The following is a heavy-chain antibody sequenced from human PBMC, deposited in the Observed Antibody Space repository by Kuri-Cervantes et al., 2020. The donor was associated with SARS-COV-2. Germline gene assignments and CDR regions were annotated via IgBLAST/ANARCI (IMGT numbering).Heavy chain of an antibody. CDR2: IHHSGDT. CDR3: ANLGPGGHAYSFLDY. Sequence: SETLSLTCVVSGGSISSNWWSWVRQPPGKGLEWIGEIHHSGDTSYNSSLKSRVTISLDKSKNQFSLKLNSVTAADTAVYYCANLGPGGHAYSFLDYWGQGTLVTVSS. V-gene: IGHV4-4*02. CDR1: GGSISSNW. J-gene: IGHJ4*02. D-gene: IGHD4-11*01.